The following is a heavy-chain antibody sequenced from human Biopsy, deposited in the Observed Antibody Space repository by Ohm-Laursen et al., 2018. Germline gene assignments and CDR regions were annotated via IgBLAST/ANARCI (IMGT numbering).Heavy chain of an antibody. D-gene: IGHD3-3*01. CDR3: ARGRPNFGSGFFVIPVFYFDS. CDR2: INHRGSP. CDR1: GDTFSGYY. V-gene: IGHV4-34*01. Sequence: GTLSLTCPVFGDTFSGYYWSWIRQPPGKGLDWIGEINHRGSPNSNPSLRSRATESVDTSKNQFPLGMNSVTAAETALYFCARGRPNFGSGFFVIPVFYFDSWGQGTLVTVSS. J-gene: IGHJ4*02.